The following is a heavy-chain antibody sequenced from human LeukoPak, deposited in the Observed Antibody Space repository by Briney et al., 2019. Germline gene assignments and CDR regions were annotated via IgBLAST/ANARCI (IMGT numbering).Heavy chain of an antibody. D-gene: IGHD5-12*01. V-gene: IGHV4-30-4*01. Sequence: TSSETLSLTCTVSGGSISSGDYYWSWIRQPPGKGLEWIGYIYYSGSTYYNPSLKSRVTISVDTSKNQFSLKLSFVTAADTAVYYCARGHSGYDYYFDYWGQGTLVTVSS. CDR2: IYYSGST. CDR1: GGSISSGDYY. J-gene: IGHJ4*02. CDR3: ARGHSGYDYYFDY.